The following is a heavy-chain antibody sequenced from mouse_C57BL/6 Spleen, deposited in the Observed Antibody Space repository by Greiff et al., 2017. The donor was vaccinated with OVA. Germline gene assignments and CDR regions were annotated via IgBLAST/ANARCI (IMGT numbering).Heavy chain of an antibody. Sequence: EVQLQQSGPELVKPGASVKLSCKASGYSFTGYYMNWVQQSPEKSLEWIGEINPSTGGTTYNQKFKAKATLTVDKSSSTAYMQLKSLTSEDSAVDYCARHYGSSFYDFDYWGQGTTLTVSS. CDR2: INPSTGGT. CDR3: ARHYGSSFYDFDY. CDR1: GYSFTGYY. V-gene: IGHV1-42*01. D-gene: IGHD1-1*01. J-gene: IGHJ2*01.